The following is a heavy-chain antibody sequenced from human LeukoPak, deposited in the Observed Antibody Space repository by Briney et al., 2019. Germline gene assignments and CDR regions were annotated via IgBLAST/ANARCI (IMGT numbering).Heavy chain of an antibody. Sequence: KTSETLSLTCTVSGGSISSSSYYWGWIRQPPGKGLEWIGSIYYSGSTYYNPSLKSRVTISVDTSKNQFSLKLSSVTAADTAVYYCARDRPDTAMVYYFDYWGQGTLVTVSS. CDR2: IYYSGST. D-gene: IGHD5-18*01. V-gene: IGHV4-39*02. CDR1: GGSISSSSYY. CDR3: ARDRPDTAMVYYFDY. J-gene: IGHJ4*02.